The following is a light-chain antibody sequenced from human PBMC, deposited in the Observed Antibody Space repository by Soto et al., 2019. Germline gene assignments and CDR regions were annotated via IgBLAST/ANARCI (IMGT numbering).Light chain of an antibody. CDR3: EASGTAAGT. Sequence: ATISCRSSQSVSSSYLAWYQQKPGQAPRLLIYGASSRATGIPDRFSGSGSGTNLARALGIPDAQDFRAYFCEASGTAAGTLAQGTKVDIK. CDR1: QSVSSSY. V-gene: IGKV3-20*01. CDR2: GAS. J-gene: IGKJ1*01.